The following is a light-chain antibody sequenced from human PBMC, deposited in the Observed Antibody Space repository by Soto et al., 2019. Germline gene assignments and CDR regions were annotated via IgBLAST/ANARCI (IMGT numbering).Light chain of an antibody. CDR3: QQYYSYPLT. J-gene: IGKJ4*01. CDR1: QGISSY. CDR2: AAS. V-gene: IGKV1-9*01. Sequence: IQLTQSPSSLSASVGDRVTITCRASQGISSYLAWYQQKPGRAPKLLIYAASTLQSGVPSRFSGSGSGTDFTLTISCLQSEDFATYYCQQYYSYPLTFGGGTKVDIK.